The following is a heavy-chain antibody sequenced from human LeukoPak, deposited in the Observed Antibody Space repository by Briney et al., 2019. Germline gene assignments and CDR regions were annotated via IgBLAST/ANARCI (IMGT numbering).Heavy chain of an antibody. CDR1: GYSFTSYW. CDR2: IYPADADT. J-gene: IGHJ4*02. CDR3: ARQGELGVAGYDY. D-gene: IGHD6-19*01. V-gene: IGHV5-51*01. Sequence: GESLKISCKVSGYSFTSYWIAWVRQMPGKGLEWMGIIYPADADTTYSPSFEGQVTFSVDRFVSTAYLHWSSLKASDTAMYYCARQGELGVAGYDYWGQGTRVTVSS.